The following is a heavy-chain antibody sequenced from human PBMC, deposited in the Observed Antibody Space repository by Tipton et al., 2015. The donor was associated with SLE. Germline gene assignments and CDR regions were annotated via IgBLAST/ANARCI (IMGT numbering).Heavy chain of an antibody. CDR3: ARLGWSFAL. J-gene: IGHJ2*01. D-gene: IGHD3-16*01. V-gene: IGHV4-39*07. CDR2: ISPSGNT. Sequence: TLSLTCTVSGVSIRTPTYYWGWIRQPPGKGLEWIGPISPSGNTYYHTSLESRVTISVDTSQNQFSMNLSSVSAADTAVYYCARLGWSFALWVPGTLVTVSP. CDR1: GVSIRTPTYY.